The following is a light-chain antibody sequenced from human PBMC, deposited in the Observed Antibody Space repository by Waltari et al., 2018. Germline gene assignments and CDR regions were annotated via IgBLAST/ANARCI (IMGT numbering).Light chain of an antibody. V-gene: IGLV1-40*01. Sequence: QSVLTQPPSVSGAPGQRVTISCTGSSSNIGANYDVPWYHQVPGTAPKPLIYGNSNRPSGVPDRFSASKSGTSASLAITGLQADDEADYYCQSYDSSLSRYVFGSGTEVTVL. CDR2: GNS. CDR1: SSNIGANYD. CDR3: QSYDSSLSRYV. J-gene: IGLJ1*01.